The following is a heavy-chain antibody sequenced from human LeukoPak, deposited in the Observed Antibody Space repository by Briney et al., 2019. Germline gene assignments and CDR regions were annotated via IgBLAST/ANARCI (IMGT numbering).Heavy chain of an antibody. J-gene: IGHJ4*02. V-gene: IGHV4-34*01. CDR2: INHSGST. D-gene: IGHD3-10*01. CDR1: GGSFSGYY. CDR3: ARLKGPPKGSGSYYNRGYYFDY. Sequence: PSETLSLTCAVYGGSFSGYYWSWIRQPPGKGLEWIGEINHSGSTNYNPSLKSRVTISVDTSKNQFSLKLSSVTAADTAVYYCARLKGPPKGSGSYYNRGYYFDYWGQGTLVTVSS.